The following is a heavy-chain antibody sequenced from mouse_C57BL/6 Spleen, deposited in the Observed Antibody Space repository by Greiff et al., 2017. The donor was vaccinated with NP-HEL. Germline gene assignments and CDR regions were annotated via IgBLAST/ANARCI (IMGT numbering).Heavy chain of an antibody. CDR1: GYAFSSSW. CDR3: AREDYSNFWFAY. D-gene: IGHD2-5*01. V-gene: IGHV1-82*01. Sequence: LVESGPELVKPGASVKISCKASGYAFSSSWMNWVKQRPGKGLEWIGRIYPGDGDTNYNGKFKGKATLTADKSSSTAYMQLSSLTSEDSAVYFCAREDYSNFWFAYWGQGTLVTVSA. J-gene: IGHJ3*01. CDR2: IYPGDGDT.